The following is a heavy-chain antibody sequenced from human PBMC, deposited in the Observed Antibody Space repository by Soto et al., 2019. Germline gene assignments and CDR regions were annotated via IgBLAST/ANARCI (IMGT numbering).Heavy chain of an antibody. CDR1: GGSISSGGYS. J-gene: IGHJ4*02. V-gene: IGHV4-30-2*01. Sequence: QLQLQASGSGLVKPSQTLSLTCAVSGGSISSGGYSWSWIRQPPGKGLEWIGYIYHSGSTYYNPSLKSRATISVDRSKNQFSLKLSSVTAADTAVYYCAAGGGLPRYYWGQGTLVTVSS. CDR2: IYHSGST. CDR3: AAGGGLPRYY. D-gene: IGHD5-12*01.